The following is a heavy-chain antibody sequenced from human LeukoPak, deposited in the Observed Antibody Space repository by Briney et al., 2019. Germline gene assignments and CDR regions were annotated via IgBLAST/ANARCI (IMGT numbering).Heavy chain of an antibody. J-gene: IGHJ4*02. CDR1: GFTFSSYE. Sequence: PGGSLRLSCAASGFTFSSYEMNWVRQAPGKGLEWVPYISSSGSTIYYADSVKGRFTISRDNAKNSLYLQMNSLRAEDTAVYYCARGGSSTSCFDYWGQGTLVTVSS. V-gene: IGHV3-48*03. CDR2: ISSSGSTI. D-gene: IGHD2-2*01. CDR3: ARGGSSTSCFDY.